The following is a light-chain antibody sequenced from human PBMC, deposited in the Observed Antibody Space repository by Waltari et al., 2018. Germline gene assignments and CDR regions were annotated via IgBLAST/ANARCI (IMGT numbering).Light chain of an antibody. V-gene: IGKV3-15*01. J-gene: IGKJ1*01. CDR1: QNVTNN. Sequence: EIVVTQSPATLSLSPGERVTLSCRASQNVTNNFAWLQQRPGQAPRLLIYNASTRATDIPARFSSSGSGTEFTLTINSLQSEDLAIYYCQVRTSWLWTFGQGTKV. CDR2: NAS. CDR3: QVRTSWLWT.